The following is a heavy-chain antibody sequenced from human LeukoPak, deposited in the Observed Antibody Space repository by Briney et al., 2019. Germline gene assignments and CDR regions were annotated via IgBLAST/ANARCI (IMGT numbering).Heavy chain of an antibody. V-gene: IGHV3-21*01. CDR3: ARAPRRSFTPTASFDY. Sequence: GGSLRLSCAASGFTFSSYSMNWVRQAPGKGLEWVSSISSSSSYIYYADSVKGRFTISRDNAKNSLYLQMNSLRAEDTAVYYCARAPRRSFTPTASFDYWGQGTLVTVSP. J-gene: IGHJ4*02. CDR1: GFTFSSYS. CDR2: ISSSSSYI. D-gene: IGHD3-10*01.